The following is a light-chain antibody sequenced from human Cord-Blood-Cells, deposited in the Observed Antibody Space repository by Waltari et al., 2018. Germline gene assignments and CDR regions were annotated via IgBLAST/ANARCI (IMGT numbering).Light chain of an antibody. J-gene: IGKJ2*01. V-gene: IGKV1-33*01. CDR3: QQYDNLPPMYT. CDR1: QDISNY. CDR2: DAS. Sequence: DIQMSKSPSSLSASVGDRVSITCQVSQDISNYLNWYQQKPGKAPKLLIYDASHLETGGPSRFSGSGSGTDFTFTISSLQPEDIGTYYCQQYDNLPPMYTFGQGTKLEIK.